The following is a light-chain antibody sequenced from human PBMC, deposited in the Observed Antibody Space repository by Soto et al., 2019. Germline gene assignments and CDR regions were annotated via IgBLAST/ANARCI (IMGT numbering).Light chain of an antibody. CDR3: SSYTSVDTLI. V-gene: IGLV2-14*03. CDR2: DVT. Sequence: QSALTQPASVSGSPGQSIAISCTGTSSDVGRYNYVSWYQQQPGRAPKLMIYDVTNRPSGVSDRFSGSKSGNTASLTISGLQAEDEADYYCSSYTSVDTLIFGGGTKLTVL. CDR1: SSDVGRYNY. J-gene: IGLJ2*01.